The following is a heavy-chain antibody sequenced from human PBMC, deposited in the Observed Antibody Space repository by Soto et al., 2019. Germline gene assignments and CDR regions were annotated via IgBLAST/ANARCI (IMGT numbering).Heavy chain of an antibody. D-gene: IGHD2-2*01. CDR1: GFTFSSYW. Sequence: GALILTCAASGFTFSSYWMSWVRQAAGKGLVWVANIKGDGSERHYVDSVKVRFIISRDNAKNSLFLQMNSLRVEDTAVYYCARAGCTSATCDVYGMDVWGQGTKVTVYS. J-gene: IGHJ6*02. CDR2: IKGDGSER. V-gene: IGHV3-7*03. CDR3: ARAGCTSATCDVYGMDV.